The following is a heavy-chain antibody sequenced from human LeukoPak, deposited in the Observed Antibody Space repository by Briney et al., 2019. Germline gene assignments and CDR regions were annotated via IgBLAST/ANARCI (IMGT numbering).Heavy chain of an antibody. Sequence: GGSLRLSCAASGFTFSSYSMNWVRQAPGKGLEWVSSISSSSSYIHYADSVKGRFTISRDNAKNSLYLQMNSLRAEDTAVYYCAREFPDYYDSSGYLDYWGQGTLVTVSS. CDR2: ISSSSSYI. CDR3: AREFPDYYDSSGYLDY. V-gene: IGHV3-21*01. D-gene: IGHD3-22*01. CDR1: GFTFSSYS. J-gene: IGHJ4*02.